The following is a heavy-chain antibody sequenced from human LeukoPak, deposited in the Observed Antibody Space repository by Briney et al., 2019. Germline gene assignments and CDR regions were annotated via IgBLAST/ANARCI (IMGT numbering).Heavy chain of an antibody. Sequence: PGGSLRLSCAASGVTFRTYAMSWVRQAPGKGLEWVAGIGGSGASTFYADSVKGRFTISRDNSKNTLYLQMNSLRAEDTAVYYCARDGLPEDSSSGWYEGFYYMDVWGKGTTVTVSS. D-gene: IGHD6-19*01. V-gene: IGHV3-23*01. J-gene: IGHJ6*03. CDR2: IGGSGAST. CDR1: GVTFRTYA. CDR3: ARDGLPEDSSSGWYEGFYYMDV.